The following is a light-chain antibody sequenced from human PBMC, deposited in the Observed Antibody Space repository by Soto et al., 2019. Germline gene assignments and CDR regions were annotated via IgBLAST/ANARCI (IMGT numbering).Light chain of an antibody. CDR1: SSDVVGYNY. J-gene: IGLJ2*01. V-gene: IGLV2-11*01. CDR2: DVN. CDR3: CSYAGSYTVV. Sequence: QSVLTQPRSVSGSPGQSVTISCTGTSSDVVGYNYVSWYQQHPGKAPKLMNYDVNKRPSGVPDRFSGSKSGNTASLTISGLQAEDEADYYCCSYAGSYTVVFGGGTKLTVL.